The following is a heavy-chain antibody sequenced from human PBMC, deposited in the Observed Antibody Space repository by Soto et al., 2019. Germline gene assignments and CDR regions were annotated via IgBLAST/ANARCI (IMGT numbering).Heavy chain of an antibody. CDR3: ARVLRGNRDRYGMDV. V-gene: IGHV4-31*03. CDR2: IYYSGST. CDR1: SGSISSGGYY. Sequence: PSETLSLTCTVSSGSISSGGYYWSWIRQHPGKGLEWIGYIYYSGSTYYNPSLKSRVTISVDTSKNQFSLKLSSVTAADTAVYYCARVLRGNRDRYGMDVWGQGTTVTVSS. J-gene: IGHJ6*02. D-gene: IGHD1-26*01.